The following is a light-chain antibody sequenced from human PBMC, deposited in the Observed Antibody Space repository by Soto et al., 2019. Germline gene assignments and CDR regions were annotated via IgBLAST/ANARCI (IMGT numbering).Light chain of an antibody. J-gene: IGLJ1*01. CDR3: CFFAGNYYV. CDR2: EVT. V-gene: IGLV2-14*01. CDR1: TINH. Sequence: QSALTQPASVSGSPGQSITISCSGTTINHVSWYQHHPGKAPKLIIYEVTYRPSGVPDRFSGSKSGITASLTISGLQAEDDADYYCCFFAGNYYVFGAGTKLTV.